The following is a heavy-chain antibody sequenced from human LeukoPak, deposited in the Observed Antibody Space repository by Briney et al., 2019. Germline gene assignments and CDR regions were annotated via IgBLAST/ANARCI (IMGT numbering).Heavy chain of an antibody. J-gene: IGHJ4*02. V-gene: IGHV3-74*01. CDR2: INNDGSIT. D-gene: IGHD3-22*01. CDR3: ARGYYDSSGYSFDY. Sequence: GGSLRLSCATSGSTFSSDWMHWVRQAPGKGLVWASRINNDGSITTYADSVKGRFTISRDSARNTLNLQMNSLRAEDTAVYYCARGYYDSSGYSFDYWGRGTLVTVSS. CDR1: GSTFSSDW.